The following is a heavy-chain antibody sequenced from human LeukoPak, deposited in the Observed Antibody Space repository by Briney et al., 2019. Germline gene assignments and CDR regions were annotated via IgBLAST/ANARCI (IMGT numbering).Heavy chain of an antibody. CDR1: GGSISSGGYY. J-gene: IGHJ4*02. CDR2: IYHSGST. Sequence: SETLSLTCTVSGGSISSGGYYWSWIRQPPGKGLEWIGYIYHSGSTYYNPSLKSRVTISVDRSKNQFSLKLSSVTAADTAVYYCARDQTYSGSGIYTYFDYWGQGILVTVST. V-gene: IGHV4-30-2*01. D-gene: IGHD3-10*01. CDR3: ARDQTYSGSGIYTYFDY.